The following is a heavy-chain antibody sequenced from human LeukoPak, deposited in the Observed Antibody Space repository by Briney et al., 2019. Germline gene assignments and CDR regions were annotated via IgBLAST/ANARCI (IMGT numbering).Heavy chain of an antibody. D-gene: IGHD6-19*01. CDR2: INHSGST. Sequence: SETLSLTCAVYGGSFSGYYWSWIRQPPGKGLEWIGEINHSGSTNYNPSLKSRVTISVDTSKNHFSLKLSSVTAADTAVYYCASTVAGIGYFDYWGQGTLVTVSS. V-gene: IGHV4-34*01. CDR1: GGSFSGYY. J-gene: IGHJ4*02. CDR3: ASTVAGIGYFDY.